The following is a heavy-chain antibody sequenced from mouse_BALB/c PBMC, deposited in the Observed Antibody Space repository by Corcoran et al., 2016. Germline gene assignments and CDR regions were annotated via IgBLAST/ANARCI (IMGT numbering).Heavy chain of an antibody. Sequence: QVQLPQSGAELMKPGASVKISCKATGYTFSSYWIEWIKQRPGHGLEWIGEILPGSGSTNYNEKFKGKATFTADTSSNTAYMQLSSLTSEDSAVYYCARSDTTARFAYWGQGTLVTVSA. V-gene: IGHV1-9*01. CDR2: ILPGSGST. J-gene: IGHJ3*01. CDR1: GYTFSSYW. D-gene: IGHD1-2*01. CDR3: ARSDTTARFAY.